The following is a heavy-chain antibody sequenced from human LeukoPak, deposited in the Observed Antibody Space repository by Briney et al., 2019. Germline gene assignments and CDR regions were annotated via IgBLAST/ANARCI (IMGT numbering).Heavy chain of an antibody. Sequence: GGSLRLSCAASGLSLTDNYMNWIRQAPGKGLEWIAYISSRATTIKYADYVKGRFTISRDTAKNTLYLHLNSLKSEDTAVYFCAGGYNGYDWSDYWGQGALVTVSS. J-gene: IGHJ4*02. D-gene: IGHD5-12*01. CDR1: GLSLTDNY. V-gene: IGHV3-11*01. CDR3: AGGYNGYDWSDY. CDR2: ISSRATTI.